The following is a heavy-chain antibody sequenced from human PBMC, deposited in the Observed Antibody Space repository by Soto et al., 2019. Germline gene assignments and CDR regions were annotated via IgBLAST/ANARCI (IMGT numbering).Heavy chain of an antibody. D-gene: IGHD6-13*01. CDR2: ISNDGKRN. CDR1: GFSFSNYA. Sequence: GGSLRLSCAASGFSFSNYAMQWVRQAPGKGLEWVAVISNDGKRNDYGDSVKGRFTISRDNSRNSLNLQMDSLRPDDTAVYHCARAGTGGSSWYNWFDPWGQGTLVTVSP. J-gene: IGHJ5*02. V-gene: IGHV3-30*04. CDR3: ARAGTGGSSWYNWFDP.